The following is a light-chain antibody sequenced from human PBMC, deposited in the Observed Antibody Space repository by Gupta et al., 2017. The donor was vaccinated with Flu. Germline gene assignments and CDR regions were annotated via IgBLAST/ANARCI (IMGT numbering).Light chain of an antibody. J-gene: IGKJ4*01. CDR3: QQSVTTPVT. CDR2: AAS. Sequence: DIQMTQSPSSLSTSIGDRVTITCRASQRIGNYLNWYQQKPGKAPSLLIFAASSLQSGVPSRFSGSGSGTDFTLTISRLQREDLATYFCQQSVTTPVTFGGGTKVEIK. CDR1: QRIGNY. V-gene: IGKV1-39*01.